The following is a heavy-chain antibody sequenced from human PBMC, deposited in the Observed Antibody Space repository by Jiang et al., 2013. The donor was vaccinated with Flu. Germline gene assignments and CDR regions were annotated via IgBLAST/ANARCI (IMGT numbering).Heavy chain of an antibody. Sequence: PTQTLTLTCTFSGFSLDTSGVGVGWIRQPPGKALEWLAVIYWNDNKRYSPSLKSRLTITKDTSKNQVVLTMTDMDPVDTATYSCARFYYGDFADWIDPWGLGTLVSVSS. CDR3: ARFYYGDFADWIDP. J-gene: IGHJ5*02. D-gene: IGHD4-17*01. CDR1: GFSLDTSGVG. CDR2: IYWNDNK. V-gene: IGHV2-5*01.